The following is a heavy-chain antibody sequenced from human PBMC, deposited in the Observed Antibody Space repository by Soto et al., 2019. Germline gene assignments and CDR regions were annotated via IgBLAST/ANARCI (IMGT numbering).Heavy chain of an antibody. Sequence: SETLSLTCAVYGGSFSGYYWSWIRQPPGKGLEWIGEINHSGSTNYNPSLKGRVTISVDTSKNQFSLKLSSVTAADTAVYYCARGYMTTVNNWFDPWGQGTLVTVSS. CDR2: INHSGST. V-gene: IGHV4-34*01. CDR1: GGSFSGYY. CDR3: ARGYMTTVNNWFDP. D-gene: IGHD4-17*01. J-gene: IGHJ5*02.